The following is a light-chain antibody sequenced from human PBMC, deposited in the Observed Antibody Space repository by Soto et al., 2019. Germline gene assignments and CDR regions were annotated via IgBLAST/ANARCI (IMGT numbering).Light chain of an antibody. CDR1: QSVSSSY. CDR2: GAS. V-gene: IGKV3-20*01. J-gene: IGKJ1*01. Sequence: EIVLTQSPGTLSLSPGERATLSCRASQSVSSSYLAWYQQKPGQAPRLLIYGASSRATGIPDRFSGSGSGTDFTLTISRLEPEDFAVYYCQLYDSSPVTFGQGTKVEIK. CDR3: QLYDSSPVT.